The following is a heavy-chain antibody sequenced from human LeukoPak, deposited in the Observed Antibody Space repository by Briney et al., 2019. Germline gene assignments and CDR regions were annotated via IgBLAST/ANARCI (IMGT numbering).Heavy chain of an antibody. J-gene: IGHJ4*02. Sequence: GGSLRLSCAASGFTFSSYAVSWVRQAPGKGLEWVSAISGSGGSTYYADSVKGRFTISRDNSKNTLYLQMNSLRAEDTTVYYCAKSRGESRGASNYWGQGSLVTVSS. V-gene: IGHV3-23*01. CDR2: ISGSGGST. D-gene: IGHD1-26*01. CDR3: AKSRGESRGASNY. CDR1: GFTFSSYA.